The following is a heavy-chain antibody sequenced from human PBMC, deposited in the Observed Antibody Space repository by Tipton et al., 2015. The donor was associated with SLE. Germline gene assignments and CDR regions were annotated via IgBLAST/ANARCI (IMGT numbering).Heavy chain of an antibody. Sequence: RSLRLSCVGSGFPFTDYGMHWVRQAPGKGLEWVAVIWYDGSNSYYAESVKGRFTISRDNSKKTVFLELNSLRDEDTAMYYCGRGGPYCGGDCYSDSWGQGTLVTVSS. CDR1: GFPFTDYG. V-gene: IGHV3-33*01. CDR3: GRGGPYCGGDCYSDS. J-gene: IGHJ4*02. D-gene: IGHD2-21*01. CDR2: IWYDGSNS.